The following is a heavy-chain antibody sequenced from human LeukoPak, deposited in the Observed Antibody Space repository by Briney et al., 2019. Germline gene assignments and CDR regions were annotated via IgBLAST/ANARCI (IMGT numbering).Heavy chain of an antibody. D-gene: IGHD6-19*01. CDR1: GFTFSSYE. CDR2: ISSSGSTI. V-gene: IGHV3-48*03. J-gene: IGHJ4*02. CDR3: ARGAVAGWVYFDS. Sequence: PGGSLRLSCAASGFTFSSYEMNWVRQAPGKGLEWISYISSSGSTIYYADSVKGRFTISRDNAKNSLYLQMNSLRDEDTAVYYCARGAVAGWVYFDSWGQGTLVTVSS.